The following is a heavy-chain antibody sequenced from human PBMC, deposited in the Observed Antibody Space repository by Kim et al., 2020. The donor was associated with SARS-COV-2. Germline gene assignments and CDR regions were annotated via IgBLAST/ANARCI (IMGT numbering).Heavy chain of an antibody. CDR2: ISADGAGR. CDR1: EFSFSNYA. V-gene: IGHV3-23*01. D-gene: IGHD3-10*01. J-gene: IGHJ4*02. Sequence: GGSLRLSCAASEFSFSNYAMTWVRLAPGRGLEWLSIISADGAGRFYADSVKGRFTISRDNSKNTVYLQINSLRADDTAIYYCAKGNYCDSWGQGTLVTVSP. CDR3: AKGNYCDS.